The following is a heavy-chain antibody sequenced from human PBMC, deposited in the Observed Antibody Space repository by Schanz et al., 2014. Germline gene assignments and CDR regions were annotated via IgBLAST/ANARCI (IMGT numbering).Heavy chain of an antibody. Sequence: VQLLESGGGLVQPGGSLRLSCTASGFPFSDYFMAWIRQPPGRGLEWVSYIGNGGVTIYYADSVKGRFTISRDNSKNSLYLQMNSLRAEDTAVYCCARPALWFGDNCFDPWGQGTLVTVSS. J-gene: IGHJ5*02. CDR1: GFPFSDYF. CDR2: IGNGGVTI. D-gene: IGHD3-10*01. CDR3: ARPALWFGDNCFDP. V-gene: IGHV3-11*01.